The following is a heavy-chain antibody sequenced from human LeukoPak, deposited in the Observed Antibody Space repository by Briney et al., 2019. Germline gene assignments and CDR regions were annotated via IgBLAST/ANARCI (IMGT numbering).Heavy chain of an antibody. Sequence: GGSLRLSCSASGFTFSSFAMHWVRQAPGKGLQYVSGISSNGGSTYHADSVKDRLTISRDNSRNTLFLQMSSLRAEDTAVYYCVKELCSDGVCYCYFDYWGQGTLVTVSS. CDR3: VKELCSDGVCYCYFDY. D-gene: IGHD2-8*01. CDR1: GFTFSSFA. V-gene: IGHV3-64D*06. J-gene: IGHJ4*02. CDR2: ISSNGGST.